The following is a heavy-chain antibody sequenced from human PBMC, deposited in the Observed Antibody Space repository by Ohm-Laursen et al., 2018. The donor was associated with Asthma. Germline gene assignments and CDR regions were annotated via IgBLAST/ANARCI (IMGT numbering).Heavy chain of an antibody. Sequence: TLSLICTVSGDSINSGNNYWSWIRQHPGKGLEWIGCIYYSGLTYSNPSLRSRVIISVDTSKNQFSLNLTSVTAADTAVYYCARGAFYYESTGYYFFDHWGQGALVTVSS. CDR1: GDSINSGNNY. D-gene: IGHD3-22*01. CDR2: IYYSGLT. J-gene: IGHJ4*02. V-gene: IGHV4-31*03. CDR3: ARGAFYYESTGYYFFDH.